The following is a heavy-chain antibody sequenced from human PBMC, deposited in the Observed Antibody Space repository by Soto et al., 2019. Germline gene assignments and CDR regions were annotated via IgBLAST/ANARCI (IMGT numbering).Heavy chain of an antibody. J-gene: IGHJ4*02. CDR2: IYSGGST. V-gene: IGHV3-53*01. D-gene: IGHD5-12*01. CDR1: GFTVSSNY. Sequence: GGSLRLSCAAPGFTVSSNYMSWVRQAPGKGLEWVSVIYSGGSTYYADSVKGRFTISRDNSKNTLYLQMNSLRAEDTAVYYCARDGYNYGFDYWGQGTLVTVSS. CDR3: ARDGYNYGFDY.